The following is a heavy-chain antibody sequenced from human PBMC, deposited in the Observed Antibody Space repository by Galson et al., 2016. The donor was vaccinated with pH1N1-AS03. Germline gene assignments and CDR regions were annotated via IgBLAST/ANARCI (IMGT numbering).Heavy chain of an antibody. V-gene: IGHV3-7*01. CDR2: IKVDGSEK. CDR3: ARKRPTYFDY. CDR1: GFTFSSYW. D-gene: IGHD2-21*01. Sequence: SLRLSCAASGFTFSSYWMSWVRQAPGKGLEWVANIKVDGSEKYYVDSVKGRFIISRDNTKNSLYLQVNSLRAEDTAVCHCARKRPTYFDYWGQGTLVTVSS. J-gene: IGHJ4*02.